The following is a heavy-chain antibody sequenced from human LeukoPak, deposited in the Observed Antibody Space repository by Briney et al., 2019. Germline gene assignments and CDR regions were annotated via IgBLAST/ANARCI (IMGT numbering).Heavy chain of an antibody. V-gene: IGHV4-59*08. D-gene: IGHD6-19*01. CDR2: IYYSGST. J-gene: IGHJ4*02. Sequence: PSETLSLTCTVSGDSISSYYWSWIRQPPGKGLEWIGYIYYSGSTNYNPSLKSRVTISVDTSKNQFSLKLSSVTAADTAVYYCARLGSGWYGGPDYWGQGTLVTVSS. CDR1: GDSISSYY. CDR3: ARLGSGWYGGPDY.